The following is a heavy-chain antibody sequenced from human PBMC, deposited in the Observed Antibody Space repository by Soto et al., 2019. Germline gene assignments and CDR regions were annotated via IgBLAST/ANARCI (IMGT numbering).Heavy chain of an antibody. V-gene: IGHV1-3*01. CDR1: GYTFSNYP. CDR3: ARDDNYDFMSRSYIIAFDF. Sequence: QVQLVQSGAEMEKPGASVKFSCKASGYTFSNYPIHWVRQAPGQSLEWMGWIDAGNGNTKYSQKCQCRVMIFRGTSATTAYMELRSLTSEDTAVYYCARDDNYDFMSRSYIIAFDFWGQGTMVSVS. D-gene: IGHD3-3*01. J-gene: IGHJ3*01. CDR2: IDAGNGNT.